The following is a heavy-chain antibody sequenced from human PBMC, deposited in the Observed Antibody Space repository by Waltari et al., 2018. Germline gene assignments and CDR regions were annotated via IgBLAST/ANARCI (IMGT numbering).Heavy chain of an antibody. CDR3: ATKRESSASGFDY. D-gene: IGHD6-19*01. Sequence: QLQLQESGPGLVKPSETLSFTCTVPGGPISSSSSYWGWSRQPPGKGLEWIGSIYYSGSTYYNPSLKSRVTISVDTSKNQCSLKLSSVTAADTAVYYCATKRESSASGFDYWGQGTLVTVSS. CDR1: GGPISSSSSY. CDR2: IYYSGST. J-gene: IGHJ4*02. V-gene: IGHV4-39*01.